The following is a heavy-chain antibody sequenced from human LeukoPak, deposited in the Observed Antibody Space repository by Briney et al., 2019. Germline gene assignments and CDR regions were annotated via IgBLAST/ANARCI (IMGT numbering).Heavy chain of an antibody. J-gene: IGHJ1*01. CDR1: GFTFRSYG. CDR3: ATYYYDSGGFHFHH. V-gene: IGHV3-64*01. Sequence: GGSLRLSCAASGFTFRSYGMHWVRQAPGKGLEYVSAISSNGGRTYYANSVKGRFTISRDNSRNTLYLQMGSLRAEDMAVYYCATYYYDSGGFHFHHWGQGTLVTVPS. CDR2: ISSNGGRT. D-gene: IGHD3-22*01.